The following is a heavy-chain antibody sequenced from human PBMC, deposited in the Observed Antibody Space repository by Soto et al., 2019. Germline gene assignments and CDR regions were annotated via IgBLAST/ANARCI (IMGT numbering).Heavy chain of an antibody. CDR1: GGSISSGGYY. J-gene: IGHJ5*02. D-gene: IGHD3-9*01. CDR2: IYYSGST. Sequence: SDTLSLTCTVSGGSISSGGYYWSWIRQHPGKGLEWIGYIYYSGSTYYNRSLKSRVTISVDTSMNQFSLERSSVTAADTAVYYCARDRHDILTGYHNWFDKWRQESMITVCS. V-gene: IGHV4-31*03. CDR3: ARDRHDILTGYHNWFDK.